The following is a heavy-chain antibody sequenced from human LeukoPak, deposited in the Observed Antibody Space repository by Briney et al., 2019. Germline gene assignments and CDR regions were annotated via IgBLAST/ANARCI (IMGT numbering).Heavy chain of an antibody. CDR1: GFTFSSYS. D-gene: IGHD6-6*01. CDR3: ARDLDSSSSNDWFDP. CDR2: ISSSSSYI. V-gene: IGHV3-21*01. Sequence: PGGSLRLSCAASGFTFSSYSMNWVRQAQGKGLEWVSSISSSSSYIYYADSVKGRFTTSRDNAKNSLYLQMNSLRAEDTAVYYCARDLDSSSSNDWFDPWGQGTLVTVSS. J-gene: IGHJ5*02.